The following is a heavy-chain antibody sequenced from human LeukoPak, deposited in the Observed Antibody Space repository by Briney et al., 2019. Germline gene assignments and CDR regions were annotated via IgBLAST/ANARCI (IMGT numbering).Heavy chain of an antibody. CDR2: IYSGGST. D-gene: IGHD2-21*02. Sequence: GGSLRLSCAASGFTVSSNYMSWVRQAPGKGLEWVSVIYSGGSTYYADSVKGRFTISRDNSKNTLYLQMNSLRAEDTAVYYCARDRMVTATGMDVWGQGTTVAVSS. V-gene: IGHV3-66*01. J-gene: IGHJ6*02. CDR1: GFTVSSNY. CDR3: ARDRMVTATGMDV.